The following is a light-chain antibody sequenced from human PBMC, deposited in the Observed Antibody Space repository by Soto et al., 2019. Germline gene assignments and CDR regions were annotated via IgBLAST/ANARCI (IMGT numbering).Light chain of an antibody. CDR1: SSNIGNNY. Sequence: QSVLTQPPSVSAAPGQKVTISCSGSSSNIGNNYVSWYQQLPGTAPKLLIYDNNKRPSGIPDRFSGSKSGTSATLGITGLQNGDEADYYCGTWDSSLSAGVFGGGTKLTVL. CDR2: DNN. V-gene: IGLV1-51*01. CDR3: GTWDSSLSAGV. J-gene: IGLJ2*01.